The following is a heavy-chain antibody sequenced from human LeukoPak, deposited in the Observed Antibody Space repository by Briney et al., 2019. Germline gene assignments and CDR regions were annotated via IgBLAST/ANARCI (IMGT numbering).Heavy chain of an antibody. CDR1: GYTLTELS. Sequence: ASVKVSCKVSGYTLTELSMHWVRQAPGKGLEWMGGFEPEEGETIYAQKFQGRVTMTEDTSSDTACMELSSLRSEDTAVYYCATVRPTDDPYYFDYWGQGTLVTVSS. D-gene: IGHD2-21*01. CDR2: FEPEEGET. J-gene: IGHJ4*02. CDR3: ATVRPTDDPYYFDY. V-gene: IGHV1-24*01.